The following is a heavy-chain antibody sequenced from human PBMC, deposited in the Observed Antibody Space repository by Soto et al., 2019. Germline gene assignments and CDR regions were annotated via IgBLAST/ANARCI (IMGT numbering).Heavy chain of an antibody. CDR2: IFYSGTT. J-gene: IGHJ4*02. CDR1: SGSISEYY. D-gene: IGHD5-12*01. V-gene: IGHV4-59*12. Sequence: SETLSLTCTVSSGSISEYYWSWIRQSPGKGLEWIGYIFYSGTTNYSPSLKSRVTLSLDRSKKQISLTLASATAADTAVYYCARERWIVATIEPPGSSYFDYWGQGTLVTVSS. CDR3: ARERWIVATIEPPGSSYFDY.